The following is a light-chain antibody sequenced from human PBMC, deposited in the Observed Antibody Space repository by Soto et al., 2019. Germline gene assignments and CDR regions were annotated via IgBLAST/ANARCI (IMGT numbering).Light chain of an antibody. CDR2: EVN. J-gene: IGLJ2*01. Sequence: QSALTQPASVSGSPGQSITISCTGTYSDIGAYNFVSWYQHHPGKAPKLIIYEVNNRPSGVSNRFSGSKSGNTASLSISDLQAEDEADYYCSSYTSVSIVVVFGGGTKVTVL. CDR1: YSDIGAYNF. V-gene: IGLV2-14*01. CDR3: SSYTSVSIVVV.